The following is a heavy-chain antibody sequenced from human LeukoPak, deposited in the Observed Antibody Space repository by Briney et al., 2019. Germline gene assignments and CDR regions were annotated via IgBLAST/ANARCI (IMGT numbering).Heavy chain of an antibody. CDR1: GYTFTSYG. J-gene: IGHJ4*02. CDR2: IIPILGIA. Sequence: GASVNVSCKASGYTFTSYGISWVRQAPGQGLEWMGRIIPILGIANYAQKFQGRVTITADKSTSTAYMELSSLRSEDTAVYYCARGPPKATIDYWGQGTLVTVSS. V-gene: IGHV1-69*04. D-gene: IGHD5-24*01. CDR3: ARGPPKATIDY.